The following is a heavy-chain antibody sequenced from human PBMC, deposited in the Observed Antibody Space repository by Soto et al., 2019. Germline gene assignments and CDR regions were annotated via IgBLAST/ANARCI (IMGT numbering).Heavy chain of an antibody. J-gene: IGHJ4*02. CDR2: ISWNSGSI. CDR1: GFTFDDYA. V-gene: IGHV3-9*01. Sequence: EVQLVESGGGLVQPGRSLRLSCAASGFTFDDYAMHWVRQAPGKGLEWVSGISWNSGSIGYADSVKGRFTISRDNAKNSLYLQINSLRAEDTALYYCAKVGCSSTSCYALDYWGQGTLVTVSS. D-gene: IGHD2-2*01. CDR3: AKVGCSSTSCYALDY.